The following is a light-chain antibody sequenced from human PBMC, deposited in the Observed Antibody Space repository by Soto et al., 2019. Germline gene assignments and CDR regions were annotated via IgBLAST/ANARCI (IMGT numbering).Light chain of an antibody. CDR3: QRCGDLPPT. CDR1: QDISNH. Sequence: DIQMTQSPSSLSASVGDRVTITCQASQDISNHLNWYQQTSGKAPKLLIYGAYNLETGVPSRFTGSQSGTHFTFTITSLQPEEVATYFCQRCGDLPPTFGGGTKGEI. V-gene: IGKV1-33*01. J-gene: IGKJ4*01. CDR2: GAY.